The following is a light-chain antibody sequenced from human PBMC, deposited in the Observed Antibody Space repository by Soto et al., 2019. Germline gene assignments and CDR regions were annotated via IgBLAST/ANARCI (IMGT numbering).Light chain of an antibody. J-gene: IGKJ2*01. CDR3: QQYKTYYT. V-gene: IGKV1-5*01. CDR2: DAS. CDR1: QSISSW. Sequence: DIQMTQSPSTLSASVGDRDTITCRASQSISSWLAWYQHKPGKAPKFLIYDASSLESGVPSRFSGSGSGTEFTLTISSLQPDDFATYYCQQYKTYYTFGHGTKLEIE.